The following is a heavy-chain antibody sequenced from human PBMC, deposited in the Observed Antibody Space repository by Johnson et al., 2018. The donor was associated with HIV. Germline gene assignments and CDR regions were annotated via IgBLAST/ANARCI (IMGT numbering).Heavy chain of an antibody. CDR1: GFTVSNTF. J-gene: IGHJ3*02. CDR2: IYNGGSI. D-gene: IGHD1-14*01. Sequence: VQLVESGGNLVQPGGSLRLSCAASGFTVSNTFMDWVRQAPGKGPEWVSVIYNGGSIYYADSVKGRFTISGDNSKNTVYLHMNSLRPEDTAVYYCARVRPGNPHDAFDIWGQGTLVTVSS. V-gene: IGHV3-66*02. CDR3: ARVRPGNPHDAFDI.